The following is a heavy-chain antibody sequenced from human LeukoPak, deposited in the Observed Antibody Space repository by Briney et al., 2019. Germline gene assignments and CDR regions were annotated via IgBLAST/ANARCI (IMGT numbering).Heavy chain of an antibody. Sequence: GGSLRLSCAASGFTFSTSSMNWVRQAPGKGLEWVSFISSPGSTIYYADSVKGRFTISRDNAKNSLYLQMNSLRDEDTAIYYCAGDTGGDRYFHSWGQGTLVTVSS. V-gene: IGHV3-48*02. J-gene: IGHJ4*02. D-gene: IGHD3-16*01. CDR2: ISSPGSTI. CDR1: GFTFSTSS. CDR3: AGDTGGDRYFHS.